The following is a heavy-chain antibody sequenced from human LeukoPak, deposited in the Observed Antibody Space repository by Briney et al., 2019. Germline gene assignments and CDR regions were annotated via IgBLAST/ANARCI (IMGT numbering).Heavy chain of an antibody. CDR3: ARDLTTLRSGMDV. D-gene: IGHD1-1*01. J-gene: IGHJ6*02. CDR1: GFTFSSYE. V-gene: IGHV3-48*03. CDR2: ISILGTTL. Sequence: GGSLRLSCAASGFTFSSYEMNWVRQAPGKRLEWVSYISILGTTLSYAAPVKARFTISRANAKNSLYLHMHSLRAEDTAVYYCARDLTTLRSGMDVWGQGTTVTVSS.